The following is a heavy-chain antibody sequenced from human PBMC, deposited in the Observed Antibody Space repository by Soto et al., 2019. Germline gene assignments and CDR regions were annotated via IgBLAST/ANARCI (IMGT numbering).Heavy chain of an antibody. CDR1: SGSISSYY. Sequence: SETLSLTCTVSSGSISSYYWSWIRQPPEKGLEWIGYIYYSGNTDYNPSLKSRVSISVDTSRNQFSLKLSSVTAADTAIYYCARVSYYYDSSGYYMRAFDIWGQGTMVTVSS. D-gene: IGHD3-22*01. J-gene: IGHJ3*02. CDR2: IYYSGNT. CDR3: ARVSYYYDSSGYYMRAFDI. V-gene: IGHV4-59*01.